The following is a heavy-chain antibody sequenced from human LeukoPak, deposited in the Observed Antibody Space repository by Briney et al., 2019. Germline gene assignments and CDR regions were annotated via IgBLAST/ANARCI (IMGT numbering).Heavy chain of an antibody. J-gene: IGHJ5*02. V-gene: IGHV3-7*01. CDR2: VNEDGSEK. CDR3: ARGRGWIDP. D-gene: IGHD5-24*01. Sequence: GGSLRLYCAASGFTFTNNWITWCRQAPVQGLEWVANVNEDGSEKNYVDSVKGRFTISRDNAKNSVYLQMNNLRVEETAVYYCARGRGWIDPWGQGTLVTVSS. CDR1: GFTFTNNW.